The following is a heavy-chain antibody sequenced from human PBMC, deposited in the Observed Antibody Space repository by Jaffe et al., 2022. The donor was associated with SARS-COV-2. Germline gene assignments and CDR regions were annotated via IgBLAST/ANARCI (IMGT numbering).Heavy chain of an antibody. D-gene: IGHD6-19*01. CDR3: ARLSGSSGWYRPFDY. CDR1: GGSISSNSYY. CDR2: IYYSGNT. V-gene: IGHV4-39*01. J-gene: IGHJ4*02. Sequence: QLQLQEAGPGLVKPSETLSLACSVSGGSISSNSYYWGWIRQPPGKGLEWIGSIYYSGNTYYNPSLKSRVTISVDTSKNQFSLKLNSVTAADTAVYYCARLSGSSGWYRPFDYWGQGTLVTVSS.